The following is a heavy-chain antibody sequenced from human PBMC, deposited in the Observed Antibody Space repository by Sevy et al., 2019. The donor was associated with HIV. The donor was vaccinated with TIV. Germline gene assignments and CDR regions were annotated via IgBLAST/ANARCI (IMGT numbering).Heavy chain of an antibody. J-gene: IGHJ6*02. CDR3: AREVVAATPPTTGYGMDV. CDR2: IIPIFGTA. V-gene: IGHV1-69*13. CDR1: GGTFSSYA. D-gene: IGHD2-15*01. Sequence: ASVKISCKASGGTFSSYAISWVRQAPGQGLEWMGGIIPIFGTANYAQKFQGRVTITADESTSTAYMELSSLRSEDTAVYYCAREVVAATPPTTGYGMDVWGQGTTVTVSS.